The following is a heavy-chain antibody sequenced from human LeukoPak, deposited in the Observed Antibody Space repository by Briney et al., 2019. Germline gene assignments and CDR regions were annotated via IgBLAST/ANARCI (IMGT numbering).Heavy chain of an antibody. J-gene: IGHJ5*02. V-gene: IGHV1-69*06. CDR3: ARDLYAQTNFIPYLLRRDNWFDP. Sequence: GSSVKVSCKASGGTFSSYAISWVRQAPGQGLQWMGEIIPSFGTANYAQKFQGRVTITADKSTSTAYMELSSLRSEDTAVYYCARDLYAQTNFIPYLLRRDNWFDPWGQGTLVTVSS. D-gene: IGHD2-8*01. CDR2: IIPSFGTA. CDR1: GGTFSSYA.